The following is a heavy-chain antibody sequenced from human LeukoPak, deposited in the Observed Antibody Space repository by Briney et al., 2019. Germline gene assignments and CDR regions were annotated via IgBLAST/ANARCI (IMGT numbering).Heavy chain of an antibody. CDR2: ISSSSSYI. D-gene: IGHD3-3*01. CDR1: GCTFSSYS. CDR3: AREGDLWSGYYGY. V-gene: IGHV3-21*01. J-gene: IGHJ4*02. Sequence: GGSLRLSCAASGCTFSSYSMNWVRQAPGKGLEWVSSISSSSSYIYYADSVKGRFTISRDNAKNSLYLQMNSLRAEDTAVYYCAREGDLWSGYYGYWAQGNLVTVSS.